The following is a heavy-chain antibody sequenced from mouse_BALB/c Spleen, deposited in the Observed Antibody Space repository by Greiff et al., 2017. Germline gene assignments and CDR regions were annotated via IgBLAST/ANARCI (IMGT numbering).Heavy chain of an antibody. CDR2: INPYNGGT. J-gene: IGHJ4*01. Sequence: VQLQQSGPELVKPGASMKISCKASGYSFTGYTMNWVKQRHGKNLEWIGLINPYNGGTSYNQKFKGKATLTVDKSSSTAYMELLSLTSEDSAVYYCARGDYDGGYYYAMDYWGQGTSVTVSS. CDR3: ARGDYDGGYYYAMDY. D-gene: IGHD2-4*01. CDR1: GYSFTGYT. V-gene: IGHV1-18*01.